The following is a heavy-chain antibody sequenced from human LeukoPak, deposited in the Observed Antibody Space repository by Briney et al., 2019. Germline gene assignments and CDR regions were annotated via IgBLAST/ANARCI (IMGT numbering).Heavy chain of an antibody. CDR1: GDSISSYY. Sequence: SDTLSLTCNVSGDSISSYYWSWMRQPPGQGLEWIGYIYYSGYTNYNPSLKSRVTISVDTSKNQFSLKLRSVTAADTTMYYCARDQNTWSYRYYSYMDVWGKGTTVTVSS. J-gene: IGHJ6*03. CDR2: IYYSGYT. D-gene: IGHD3-16*01. CDR3: ARDQNTWSYRYYSYMDV. V-gene: IGHV4-59*01.